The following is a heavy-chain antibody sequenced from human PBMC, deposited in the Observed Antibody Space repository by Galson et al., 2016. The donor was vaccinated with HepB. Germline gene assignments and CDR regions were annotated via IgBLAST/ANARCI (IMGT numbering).Heavy chain of an antibody. CDR3: AKDGGDCYNFPYYYGMDV. CDR2: IWYDGTNK. J-gene: IGHJ6*04. D-gene: IGHD5-24*01. V-gene: IGHV3-33*06. Sequence: SLRLSCAASGFTFINYGMHWVRQAPGKGLEWVALIWYDGTNKYYADSVKGRFTISRDNSKNTVYLQMNSLRAEDTAVYYCAKDGGDCYNFPYYYGMDVGGKGTTVPVSS. CDR1: GFTFINYG.